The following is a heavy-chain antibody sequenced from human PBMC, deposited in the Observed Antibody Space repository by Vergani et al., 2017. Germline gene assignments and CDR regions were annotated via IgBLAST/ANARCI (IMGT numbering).Heavy chain of an antibody. CDR2: IYWNDDQ. D-gene: IGHD1-7*01. Sequence: QITLKESGPTLVKPTQTLTLTCTFSGFSLNTRGVSVAWIRQPPGKALDWLALIYWNDDQHYSPSLNNRVTITKDTSKNQVVLTMTNMDYVDTGTYYCVYEKTVCGTTGCFYPFYYYYYMDVWGKGTTVTVSS. V-gene: IGHV2-5*04. CDR1: GFSLNTRGVS. J-gene: IGHJ6*03. CDR3: VYEKTVCGTTGCFYPFYYYYYMDV.